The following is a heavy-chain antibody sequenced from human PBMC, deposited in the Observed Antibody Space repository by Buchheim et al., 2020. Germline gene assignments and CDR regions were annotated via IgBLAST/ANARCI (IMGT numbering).Heavy chain of an antibody. CDR3: ARRLYNWNERWYFDL. CDR2: IYYSGST. CDR1: GGSISSYY. V-gene: IGHV4-59*01. Sequence: QVQLQESGPGLVKPSETLSLTCTVSGGSISSYYWSWIRQPPGKGLEWIGYIYYSGSTNYNPSLKSRVTISVDTSKNQFSLKLSSVTAADTAVYYCARRLYNWNERWYFDLWGRGTL. J-gene: IGHJ2*01. D-gene: IGHD1-20*01.